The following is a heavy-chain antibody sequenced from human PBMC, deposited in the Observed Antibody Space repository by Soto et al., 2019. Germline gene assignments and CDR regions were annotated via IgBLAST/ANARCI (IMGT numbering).Heavy chain of an antibody. D-gene: IGHD3-16*01. CDR2: INAGTGNT. Sequence: ASVKVSCKASGYXFTSYAMHWVRQAPGQRLEWMGRINAGTGNTKYAQKFQGRVTMTRDTSASTAYMELSSLRSYYTAVYYCARGLGLYYFDYWGQGTLVTVSS. V-gene: IGHV1-3*01. CDR3: ARGLGLYYFDY. CDR1: GYXFTSYA. J-gene: IGHJ4*02.